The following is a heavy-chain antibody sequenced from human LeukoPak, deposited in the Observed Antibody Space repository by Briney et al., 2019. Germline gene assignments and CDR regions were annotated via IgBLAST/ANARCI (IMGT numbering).Heavy chain of an antibody. Sequence: PSETLSLTCAVYGGSFSGYYWSWIRQPPGKGLEWIGEINHSGSTNYNPSLKSRVTISVDTSKNQFSLKLSSVTAADTAVYYCASLGGIAAAGTPRYGMDVWGQGTTVTVSS. V-gene: IGHV4-34*01. CDR3: ASLGGIAAAGTPRYGMDV. CDR1: GGSFSGYY. CDR2: INHSGST. D-gene: IGHD6-13*01. J-gene: IGHJ6*02.